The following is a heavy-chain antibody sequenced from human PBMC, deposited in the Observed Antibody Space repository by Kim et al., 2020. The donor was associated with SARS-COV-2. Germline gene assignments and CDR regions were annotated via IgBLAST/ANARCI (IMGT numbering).Heavy chain of an antibody. CDR3: TRADNHYDSGFFDY. CDR2: MRSKANGATP. D-gene: IGHD3-22*01. CDR1: GFTFGDYG. J-gene: IGHJ4*02. V-gene: IGHV3-49*04. Sequence: GGSLRLSCTTSGFTFGDYGLSWVRQAPGKGLEWVGLMRSKANGATPEYAASVKGRFTVSRDDLKSIAYLQINSLRTEDTAFYYCTRADNHYDSGFFDYWGQGTLVTVSP.